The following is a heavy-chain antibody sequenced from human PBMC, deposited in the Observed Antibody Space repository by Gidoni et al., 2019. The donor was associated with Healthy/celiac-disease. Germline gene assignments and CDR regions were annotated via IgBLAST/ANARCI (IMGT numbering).Heavy chain of an antibody. CDR2: IYYSGST. CDR3: ARHRTMIGTYYYYMDV. D-gene: IGHD3-22*01. CDR1: GGSISSSSYY. Sequence: QLQLQESGPGLVKTSETLSLTCTVSGGSISSSSYYWGWIRQPPVKGLEWIGSIYYSGSTYYHPSLKSRVTISVDTSKNQFSLKLSSVTAADTAVYYCARHRTMIGTYYYYMDVWGKGTTVTVSS. J-gene: IGHJ6*03. V-gene: IGHV4-39*01.